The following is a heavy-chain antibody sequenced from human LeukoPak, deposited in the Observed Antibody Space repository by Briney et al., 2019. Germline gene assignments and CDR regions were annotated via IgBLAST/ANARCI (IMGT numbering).Heavy chain of an antibody. CDR3: ARDPAYYYDSSGYNPLYAFDI. J-gene: IGHJ3*02. D-gene: IGHD3-22*01. Sequence: SETLSLTCIVSNYSISSGYFWGWIRQPPGKGLEWIGSIYHSGSTYYNPSLKSRVTISVDTSKNQFSLKLSSVTAADTAVYYCARDPAYYYDSSGYNPLYAFDIWGQGTMVTVSS. V-gene: IGHV4-38-2*02. CDR1: NYSISSGYF. CDR2: IYHSGST.